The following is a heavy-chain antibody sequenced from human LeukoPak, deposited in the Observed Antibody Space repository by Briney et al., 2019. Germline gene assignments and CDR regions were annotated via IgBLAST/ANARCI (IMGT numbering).Heavy chain of an antibody. CDR2: IIPIFGTA. D-gene: IGHD2-2*01. V-gene: IGHV1-69*13. J-gene: IGHJ3*02. CDR1: GGTFSSYA. CDR3: ARDIPDSSTSASGAFDI. Sequence: SVKLSCKASGGTFSSYAISWVRQAPGQGLEWMGGIIPIFGTANYAQKFQGRVTITADESTSTAYMELSSLRSEDTAVYYCARDIPDSSTSASGAFDIWGQGTMVTVSS.